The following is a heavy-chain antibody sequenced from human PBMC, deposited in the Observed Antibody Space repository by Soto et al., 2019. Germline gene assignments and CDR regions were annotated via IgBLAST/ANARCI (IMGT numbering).Heavy chain of an antibody. J-gene: IGHJ5*02. CDR2: IYYSGST. V-gene: IGHV4-59*01. Sequence: QVQLQESGPGLVKPSETLSLTCTVSGGSISSYYWSWIRHPPGKGLAWIGYIYYSGSTNYHPSLKSRVTISVDTSKNQFSLKLSSVTAADTAVYYCARVDSTSNGFDPWCQGTLVTVSS. CDR1: GGSISSYY. CDR3: ARVDSTSNGFDP. D-gene: IGHD2-2*01.